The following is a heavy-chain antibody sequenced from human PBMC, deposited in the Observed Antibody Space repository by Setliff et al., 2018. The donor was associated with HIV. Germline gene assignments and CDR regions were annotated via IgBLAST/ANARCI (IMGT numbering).Heavy chain of an antibody. CDR3: ARVALPHCGGDCYDPFDL. CDR2: ISNNGGIT. J-gene: IGHJ4*02. D-gene: IGHD2-21*02. Sequence: PGGSLRLSCAASGFTFSSYGMHWVRQAPGKGLEYVSAISNNGGITYYGDSVKGRFTISRDNSKNTLYLQMGSLRPEDMAVYYCARVALPHCGGDCYDPFDLWGQGTLVTVSS. V-gene: IGHV3-64*02. CDR1: GFTFSSYG.